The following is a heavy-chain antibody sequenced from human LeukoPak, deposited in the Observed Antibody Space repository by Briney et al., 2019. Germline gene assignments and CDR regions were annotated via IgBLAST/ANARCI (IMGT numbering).Heavy chain of an antibody. CDR1: GFTFSSFA. V-gene: IGHV3-23*05. CDR2: VSYTRIAT. D-gene: IGHD5-18*01. J-gene: IGHJ3*02. Sequence: PGGSLRLSCAASGFTFSSFALSWVRQAPGKGLEWVSGVSYTRIATYYADSVKGRFTISRDDSQNILYLQMNGLRAEDTAVYFCAKAFRESGTSSSYSSFDTWGQGTMVTVSS. CDR3: AKAFRESGTSSSYSSFDT.